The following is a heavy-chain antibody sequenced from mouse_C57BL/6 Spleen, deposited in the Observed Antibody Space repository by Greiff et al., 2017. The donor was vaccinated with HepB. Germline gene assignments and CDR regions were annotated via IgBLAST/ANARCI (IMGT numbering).Heavy chain of an antibody. J-gene: IGHJ2*01. D-gene: IGHD2-4*01. CDR1: GFTFSSYG. CDR3: ASQWDYDGYYFDY. V-gene: IGHV5-6*01. Sequence: EVQLVESGGDLVKPGGSLKLSCAASGFTFSSYGMSWVRQTPDKRLEWVATISSGGSYTDYQDSVKGRFTISRDNAKNTLYLQLSSLKSEDTAMYYCASQWDYDGYYFDYWGQGTTLTVAS. CDR2: ISSGGSYT.